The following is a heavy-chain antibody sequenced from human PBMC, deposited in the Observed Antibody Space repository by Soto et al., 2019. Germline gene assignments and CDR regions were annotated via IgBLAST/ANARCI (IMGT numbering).Heavy chain of an antibody. CDR2: IYYSGST. V-gene: IGHV4-31*03. CDR3: ARDLQYGSGTNDWFNP. CDR1: GGSISSGGYY. Sequence: SETLSLTCTVSGGSISSGGYYWSWIRQHPGKGLEWIGYIYYSGSTYYNPSLKSRVTISVDTSKNQFSLKLSSVTAADTAVYYCARDLQYGSGTNDWFNPWGQGTLVTVSS. J-gene: IGHJ5*02. D-gene: IGHD3-10*01.